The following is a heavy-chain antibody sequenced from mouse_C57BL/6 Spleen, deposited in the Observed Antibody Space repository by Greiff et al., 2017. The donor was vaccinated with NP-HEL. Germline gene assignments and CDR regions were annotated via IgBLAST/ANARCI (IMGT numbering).Heavy chain of an antibody. CDR2: IYPSDSET. Sequence: VQLQQPGAELVRPGSSVKLSCKASGYTFTSYWMDWVKQRPGQGLEWIGNIYPSDSETHYNQKFKDKATLTVDKSSSTAYMQLSSLTSEDSAVYYCARSYCYDGFAYWGQGTLVTVSA. V-gene: IGHV1-61*01. J-gene: IGHJ3*01. CDR1: GYTFTSYW. D-gene: IGHD2-12*01. CDR3: ARSYCYDGFAY.